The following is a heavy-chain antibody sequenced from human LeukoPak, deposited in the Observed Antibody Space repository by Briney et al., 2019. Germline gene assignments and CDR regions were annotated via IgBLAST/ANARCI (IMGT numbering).Heavy chain of an antibody. V-gene: IGHV3-33*01. Sequence: AGRSLTLSCAASGFTFSSFGMHWVRQAPGKGLEWVAVIWYDASNKYYADSVEGRFTISRDNSKNTLYLQMNSLRDDDTAVYYCVRGVGVSRFNYLDSWGQGTLVIVSS. CDR1: GFTFSSFG. CDR3: VRGVGVSRFNYLDS. D-gene: IGHD6-13*01. J-gene: IGHJ4*02. CDR2: IWYDASNK.